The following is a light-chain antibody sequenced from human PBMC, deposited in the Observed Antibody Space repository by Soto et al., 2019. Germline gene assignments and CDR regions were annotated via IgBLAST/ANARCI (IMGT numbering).Light chain of an antibody. Sequence: QSVLTQPASVSGSPGQSITISCTGTSSNVGSYKLVSWYQQHPGKAPKLMIFEVNKRPSGVSNRFSGSKSGNTASLTISGLQAEDEASYYCFSYTTSSAPYVFGTGTKVTVL. CDR1: SSNVGSYKL. CDR2: EVN. J-gene: IGLJ1*01. CDR3: FSYTTSSAPYV. V-gene: IGLV2-14*02.